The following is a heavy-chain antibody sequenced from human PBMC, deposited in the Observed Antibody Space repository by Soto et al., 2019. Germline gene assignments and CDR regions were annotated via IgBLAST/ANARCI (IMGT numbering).Heavy chain of an antibody. CDR3: ATGTNDFWSGYPYGMDV. D-gene: IGHD3-3*01. J-gene: IGHJ6*02. CDR2: INPNSGGT. CDR1: GYTFTGYY. Sequence: GASVKVSCKASGYTFTGYYMHWVRQAPGQGLEWMGWINPNSGGTNYAQKFQGRVTMTRDTSISTAYMELSRLRSDDTAVYYCATGTNDFWSGYPYGMDVWGQGTTVTVSS. V-gene: IGHV1-2*02.